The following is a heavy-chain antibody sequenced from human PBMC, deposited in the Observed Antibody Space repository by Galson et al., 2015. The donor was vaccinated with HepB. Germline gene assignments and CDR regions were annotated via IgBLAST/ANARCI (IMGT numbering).Heavy chain of an antibody. CDR3: ARVVTGGAPYFDY. CDR2: ISPYNGNT. J-gene: IGHJ4*02. D-gene: IGHD4-23*01. V-gene: IGHV1-18*01. CDR1: GYIFPNYG. Sequence: SVKVSCKASGYIFPNYGISWVRQAPGQGLEWMGWISPYNGNTNYEQKLQGRVTMTTDTSTTTAYMDLRSLRSDDTAVYYCARVVTGGAPYFDYWGQGTLVTVSS.